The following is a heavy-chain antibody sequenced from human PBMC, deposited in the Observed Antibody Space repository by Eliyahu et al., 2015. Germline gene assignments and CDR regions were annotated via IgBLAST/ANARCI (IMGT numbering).Heavy chain of an antibody. J-gene: IGHJ2*01. D-gene: IGHD3-3*01. CDR2: VYSSGNT. CDR1: AGSISNHY. Sequence: QVQLQESGPRVVKSSETLSLTCSVSAGSISNHYWSWIRQPAGKGLEWIGRVYSSGNTNSNPSLKSRVRMSVDTAKNQFSLTLIAVSAADTAVYYCARESFGVQRSNWYFDVWGRGTPVTVSS. CDR3: ARESFGVQRSNWYFDV. V-gene: IGHV4-4*07.